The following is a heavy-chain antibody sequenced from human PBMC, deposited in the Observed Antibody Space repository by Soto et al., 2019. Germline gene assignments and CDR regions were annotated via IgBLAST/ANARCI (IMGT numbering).Heavy chain of an antibody. J-gene: IGHJ5*02. CDR3: AKMRYSSGFSWFDP. D-gene: IGHD6-19*01. CDR1: GFTFSSYA. CDR2: ISGSGGST. V-gene: IGHV3-23*01. Sequence: AGGSLRLSCAASGFTFSSYAMSWVRQAPGKGLEWVSAISGSGGSTYYADSVKGRFTISRDNSKNTLYLQMNSLRAEDTAVYYCAKMRYSSGFSWFDPWGQGTLVTVSS.